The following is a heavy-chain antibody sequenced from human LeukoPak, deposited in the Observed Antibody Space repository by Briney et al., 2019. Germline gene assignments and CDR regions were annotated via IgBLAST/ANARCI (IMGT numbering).Heavy chain of an antibody. J-gene: IGHJ4*02. D-gene: IGHD6-13*01. CDR2: MNPNSGNT. CDR3: ASSVAAAGTSDY. Sequence: ASVKVSCKASGYTFTSYGISWVRQAPGQGLEWMGWMNPNSGNTGYAQKFQGRVTMTRNTSISTAYMELSSLRSEDTAVYYCASSVAAAGTSDYWGQGTLVTVSS. CDR1: GYTFTSYG. V-gene: IGHV1-8*02.